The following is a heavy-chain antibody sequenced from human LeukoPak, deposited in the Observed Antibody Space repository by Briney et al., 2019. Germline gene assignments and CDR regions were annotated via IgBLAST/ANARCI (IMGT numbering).Heavy chain of an antibody. D-gene: IGHD5-18*01. Sequence: PGGSLRLSCAASGFTFSSYWMHWVRHAPGKGLVWVSRINSDGSSTSYADSVKGRFTISRDNAKNSLYLQMNSRRAEDTAVYYCARDRGYSYGLNWFDPWGQGTLVTVSS. CDR3: ARDRGYSYGLNWFDP. V-gene: IGHV3-74*01. J-gene: IGHJ5*02. CDR2: INSDGSST. CDR1: GFTFSSYW.